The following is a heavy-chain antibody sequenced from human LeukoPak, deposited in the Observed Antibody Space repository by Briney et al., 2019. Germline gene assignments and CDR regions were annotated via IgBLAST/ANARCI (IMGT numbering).Heavy chain of an antibody. Sequence: GASVEVSCKASGYTFTSYGISWVRQAPGQGLEWMGWMNPNSGNTGYAQKFQGRVTMTRNTSISTAYMELSSLRSEDTAVYYCARVRDSSGWNPWVWSYYYYYGIDVWGQGTTVTVSS. J-gene: IGHJ6*02. V-gene: IGHV1-8*02. D-gene: IGHD6-19*01. CDR1: GYTFTSYG. CDR2: MNPNSGNT. CDR3: ARVRDSSGWNPWVWSYYYYYGIDV.